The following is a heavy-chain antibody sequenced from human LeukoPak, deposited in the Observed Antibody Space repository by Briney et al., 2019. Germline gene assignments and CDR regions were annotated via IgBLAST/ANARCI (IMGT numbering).Heavy chain of an antibody. CDR2: ISSSSSYI. V-gene: IGHV3-21*04. J-gene: IGHJ4*02. D-gene: IGHD3-10*02. CDR3: ARDQAKIVRGVITSWGTDY. Sequence: PGGSLRLSCAASGFTFSSYSMNWVRQAPGKGLEWVSSISSSSSYIYYADSVKGRFTISRDNAKNSLYLQMNSLRAEDTAVYYCARDQAKIVRGVITSWGTDYWGQGTLVTVSS. CDR1: GFTFSSYS.